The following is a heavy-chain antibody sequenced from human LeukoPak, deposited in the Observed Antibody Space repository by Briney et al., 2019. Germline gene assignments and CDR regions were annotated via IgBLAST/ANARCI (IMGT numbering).Heavy chain of an antibody. CDR3: ARDTYYYDSTALQH. CDR2: ISYDGSNK. V-gene: IGHV3-30*04. D-gene: IGHD3-22*01. Sequence: GRSLRLSCAASGFTFSSYAMHWVRQAPGKGLEWVAVISYDGSNKYYADSVKGRFTISRDNSKNTLYLQMNSLRAEDAAVYYCARDTYYYDSTALQHWGQGTLVTVSS. J-gene: IGHJ1*01. CDR1: GFTFSSYA.